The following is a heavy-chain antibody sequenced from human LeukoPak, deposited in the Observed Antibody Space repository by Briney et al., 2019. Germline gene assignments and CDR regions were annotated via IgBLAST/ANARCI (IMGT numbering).Heavy chain of an antibody. Sequence: SETLSLTCSVSGDSVTRSNYYWGWIRQPPGKGLEWIADIHNGETTYYDPSLKSRATISVDTSGNHLSLKLTSVTTADTAVYYCARENYCSGAGCSVEVFDIWGQGTGVTVAS. CDR3: ARENYCSGAGCSVEVFDI. D-gene: IGHD2-15*01. CDR2: IHNGETT. V-gene: IGHV4-39*07. J-gene: IGHJ3*02. CDR1: GDSVTRSNYY.